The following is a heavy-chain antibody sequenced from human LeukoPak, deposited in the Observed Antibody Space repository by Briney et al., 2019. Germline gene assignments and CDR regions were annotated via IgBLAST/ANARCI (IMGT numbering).Heavy chain of an antibody. J-gene: IGHJ3*02. V-gene: IGHV4-39*07. CDR1: GGSISSTSSY. CDR2: IYYSGST. CDR3: ARLLDNDSSGDPDTFDM. Sequence: SETLSLTCSVSGGSISSTSSYWGWIRQPPGKGLEWIASIYYSGSTYYNPSLKSRVSISVDTSESKFSLKLTSVTAADTAVYYCARLLDNDSSGDPDTFDMWGQGTMVTVSS. D-gene: IGHD3-22*01.